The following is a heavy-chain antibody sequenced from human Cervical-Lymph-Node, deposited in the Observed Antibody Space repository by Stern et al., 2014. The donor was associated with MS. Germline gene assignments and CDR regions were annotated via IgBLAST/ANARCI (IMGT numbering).Heavy chain of an antibody. CDR2: IIPMHDIA. J-gene: IGHJ3*02. V-gene: IGHV1-69*09. CDR1: GGTFSRYT. Sequence: VQLVESGAEVRKPGSSVRVSCKTSGGTFSRYTISWVRQVPGQGLEWMGRIIPMHDIANYAQKFQGRVTMTADKSTSTAYMELSSLRSEDTAVYYCARVPLVVLVPTRGDAFDIWGQGTMVTVSS. CDR3: ARVPLVVLVPTRGDAFDI. D-gene: IGHD2-21*01.